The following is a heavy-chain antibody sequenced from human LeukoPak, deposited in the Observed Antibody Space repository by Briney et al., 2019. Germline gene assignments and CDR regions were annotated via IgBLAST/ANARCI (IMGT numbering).Heavy chain of an antibody. CDR2: ITASGGT. J-gene: IGHJ4*02. CDR3: AKRGRYYFDQ. V-gene: IGHV3-23*01. CDR1: GFTFSSYA. Sequence: GGSLRLSCAASGFTFSSYAMSWVRQAPGKGLEWVSTITASGGTYYADSLKGRFTISGDTSKNTLYLQTNSLRAEDTAVYYCAKRGRYYFDQWGQGTLVTVSS.